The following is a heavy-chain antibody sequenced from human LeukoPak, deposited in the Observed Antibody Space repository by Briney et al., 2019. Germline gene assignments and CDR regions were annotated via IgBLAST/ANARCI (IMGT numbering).Heavy chain of an antibody. CDR3: ARGKAAAGTLDWFDP. Sequence: SETLSHTCAVYGGSFSGYYWSWIRQPPGKGLEWIGEINHSGSTNYNPSLKSRVTISVDTSKNQFSLKLSSVTAADTAVYYCARGKAAAGTLDWFDPWGQGTLVTVSS. CDR2: INHSGST. D-gene: IGHD6-13*01. J-gene: IGHJ5*02. CDR1: GGSFSGYY. V-gene: IGHV4-34*01.